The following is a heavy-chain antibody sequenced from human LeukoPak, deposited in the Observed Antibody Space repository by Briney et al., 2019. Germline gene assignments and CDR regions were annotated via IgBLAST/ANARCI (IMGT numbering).Heavy chain of an antibody. V-gene: IGHV3-7*03. J-gene: IGHJ4*02. CDR2: INRDGSEK. CDR3: ATYDSWSGYNIAY. D-gene: IGHD3-3*01. Sequence: GGSLRLSCVVSGFTLSSRWMMWVRQAPGEGLEWMTNINRDGSEKNYVDSVKDRFTITRDNAENSLYLQMNSLKVEDSAIYYCATYDSWSGYNIAYWGQGTLVTASS. CDR1: GFTLSSRW.